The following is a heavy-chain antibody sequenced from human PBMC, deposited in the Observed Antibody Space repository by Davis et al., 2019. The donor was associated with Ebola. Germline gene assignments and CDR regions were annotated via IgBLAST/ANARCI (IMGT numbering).Heavy chain of an antibody. D-gene: IGHD1-26*01. V-gene: IGHV3-23*01. Sequence: PGGSLRLSCSASGFIFRTYVMSWVRQAPGKGLEWVSTYGTSADTYYADSVKGRFTISRDNSKNTLYLQMNALRVEDTAIYYCAKDTSNIWFDIWGQGTNVTVSS. CDR1: GFIFRTYV. CDR3: AKDTSNIWFDI. J-gene: IGHJ3*02. CDR2: GTSADT.